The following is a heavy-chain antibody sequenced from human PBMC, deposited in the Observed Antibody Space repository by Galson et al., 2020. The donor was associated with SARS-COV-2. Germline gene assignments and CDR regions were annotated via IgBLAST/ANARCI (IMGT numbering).Heavy chain of an antibody. D-gene: IGHD4-17*01. CDR3: ARSDSSGDYVFYYYYYMDV. Sequence: GESLKISCAASGFTFSSYAMHWVRQAPGKGLEWVAVISYDGSNKYYADSVKGRFTISRDNSKNTLYLQMNSLRAEDTAVYYCARSDSSGDYVFYYYYYMDVWGKGTTVTISS. CDR1: GFTFSSYA. V-gene: IGHV3-30*04. J-gene: IGHJ6*03. CDR2: ISYDGSNK.